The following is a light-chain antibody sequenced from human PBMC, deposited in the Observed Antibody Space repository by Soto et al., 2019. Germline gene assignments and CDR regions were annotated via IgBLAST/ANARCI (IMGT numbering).Light chain of an antibody. CDR1: SSNIGNNY. Sequence: QSVLTQPPSVSAAPGQTVTISCSGSSSNIGNNYVSWYQQLPGTAPKLLIYDNNKRPSGIPDRFSGSKSGTSATLDITGLQTGDEADYYCGTWDSGLSAGVFGGGTKVTVL. J-gene: IGLJ2*01. CDR3: GTWDSGLSAGV. CDR2: DNN. V-gene: IGLV1-51*01.